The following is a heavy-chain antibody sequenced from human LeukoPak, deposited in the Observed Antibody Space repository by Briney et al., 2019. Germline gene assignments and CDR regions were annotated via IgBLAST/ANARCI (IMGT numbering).Heavy chain of an antibody. D-gene: IGHD2-2*01. J-gene: IGHJ4*02. Sequence: GGSLRLSCETSGFIFSNCWMTWVRQAPGKGLEWVSSISSSSSYIYYADSVKGRFTISRDNAKNSLYLQMNSLRAEDTAVYYCAREGGYCSSTSCYVNYWGQGTLVTVSS. V-gene: IGHV3-21*01. CDR2: ISSSSSYI. CDR1: GFIFSNCW. CDR3: AREGGYCSSTSCYVNY.